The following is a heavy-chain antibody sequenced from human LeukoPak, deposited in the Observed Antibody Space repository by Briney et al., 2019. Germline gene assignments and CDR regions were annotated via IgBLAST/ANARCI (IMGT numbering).Heavy chain of an antibody. CDR2: ISSSGSTI. CDR1: GFTFSDYY. J-gene: IGHJ4*02. Sequence: GGSLRLSCAASGFTFSDYYMSWIRQAPGKGLEWVSYISSSGSTIYYADSVKGRFTISRDNAKNSLYLQMNSLRAEDTAVYYCARDRRFGELLSQFDYWGQGTPVTVSS. D-gene: IGHD3-10*01. V-gene: IGHV3-11*01. CDR3: ARDRRFGELLSQFDY.